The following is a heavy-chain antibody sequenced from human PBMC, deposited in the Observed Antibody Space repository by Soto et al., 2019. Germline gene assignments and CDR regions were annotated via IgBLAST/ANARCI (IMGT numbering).Heavy chain of an antibody. CDR3: VKDKGAAAGFDY. D-gene: IGHD6-13*01. CDR1: GFTFSNNG. CDR2: ISYEGSEK. J-gene: IGHJ4*02. Sequence: QVHLVESGGGVVQPGRSLRLSCAASGFTFSNNGMHWVRQAPGKGLEWMGVISYEGSEKYYAGSVKGRFTICRDNSKNTLYLQMDTLRAEDTAIYYCVKDKGAAAGFDYWGQGILVTVSS. V-gene: IGHV3-30*18.